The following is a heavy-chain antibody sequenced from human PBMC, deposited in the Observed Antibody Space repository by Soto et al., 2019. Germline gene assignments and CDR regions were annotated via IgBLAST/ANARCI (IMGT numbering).Heavy chain of an antibody. V-gene: IGHV4-59*01. CDR2: IYYSGST. Sequence: SETLSLTCTVSGGSISSYYWSWIRQPPGKGLEWIGYIYYSGSTNYNPSLKSRVTISVDTSKNQFSLKLSSVTAADTAVYYCARVGRELRWRGGYYYYYMDVWGKGTTVTVSS. D-gene: IGHD2-21*01. J-gene: IGHJ6*03. CDR3: ARVGRELRWRGGYYYYYMDV. CDR1: GGSISSYY.